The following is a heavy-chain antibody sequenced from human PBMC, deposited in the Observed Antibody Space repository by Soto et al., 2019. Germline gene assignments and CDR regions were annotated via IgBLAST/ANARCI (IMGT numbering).Heavy chain of an antibody. Sequence: SLRLSCAASGFTFDDYAMHWVRQAPGKGLEWVSGISWNSGSIGYADSVKGRFTISRDNAKNSLYLQMNSLRDDCISTSCYVSYWGQGTLVTVSS. CDR1: GFTFDDYA. D-gene: IGHD2-2*01. V-gene: IGHV3-9*01. J-gene: IGHJ4*02. CDR2: ISWNSGSI. CDR3: VSY.